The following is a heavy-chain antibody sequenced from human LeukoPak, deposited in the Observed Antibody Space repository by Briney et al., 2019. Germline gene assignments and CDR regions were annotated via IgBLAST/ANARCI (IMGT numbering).Heavy chain of an antibody. V-gene: IGHV3-23*01. D-gene: IGHD3-3*01. J-gene: IGHJ4*02. Sequence: GGSLRLSCAASGFTFSSYAMSWVRRAPGKGLEWVSAISGSGGSTYYADSVKGRFTISRDNSKNTLYLQMNSLRAEDTAVYYCASITIFGVVTSKYYFDYWGQGTLVTVSS. CDR3: ASITIFGVVTSKYYFDY. CDR2: ISGSGGST. CDR1: GFTFSSYA.